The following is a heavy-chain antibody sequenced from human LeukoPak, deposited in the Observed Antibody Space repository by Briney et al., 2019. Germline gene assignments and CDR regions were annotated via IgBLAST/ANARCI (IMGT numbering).Heavy chain of an antibody. V-gene: IGHV4-59*08. J-gene: IGHJ5*02. CDR2: IYYSGST. CDR1: GGSISSYY. Sequence: SETLSLTCTVSGGSISSYYWSWIRQPPGKGLDGIGYIYYSGSTNYTPSLKSRVTISVDTSKNQFSLKLSSVTAADTAVYYCARHGEYSLKSWFDPWGQGTLVTVSS. D-gene: IGHD6-6*01. CDR3: ARHGEYSLKSWFDP.